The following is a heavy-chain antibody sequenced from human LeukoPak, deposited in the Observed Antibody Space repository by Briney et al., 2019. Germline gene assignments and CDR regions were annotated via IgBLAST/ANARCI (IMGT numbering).Heavy chain of an antibody. CDR2: INSDGSST. V-gene: IGHV3-74*01. Sequence: GGSLRLSCAASGFTFSSYWMHWVRQAPGKGLVWVSRINSDGSSTSYADSVKGRFTISRDNAKNTLYLQMNSLRAEDTAVYYCARVQDCSSTSCYGEGPHYFDYWGQGTLVTVSS. CDR1: GFTFSSYW. D-gene: IGHD2-2*01. CDR3: ARVQDCSSTSCYGEGPHYFDY. J-gene: IGHJ4*02.